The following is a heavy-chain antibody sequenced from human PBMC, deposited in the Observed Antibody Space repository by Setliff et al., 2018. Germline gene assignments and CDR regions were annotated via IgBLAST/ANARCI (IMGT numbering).Heavy chain of an antibody. CDR3: SRLVRYCTTTTCQSVPGAEV. CDR2: IGAYTGNT. Sequence: GASVKVSCKASGYTLINYGISWVRQAPGQGLEWMGWIGAYTGNTNYAQKFQGRVTMTTDTSTSTADMELRSLRSDDTAVYYCSRLVRYCTTTTCQSVPGAEVWGQGTLVTVS. CDR1: GYTLINYG. V-gene: IGHV1-18*01. J-gene: IGHJ4*02. D-gene: IGHD2-8*01.